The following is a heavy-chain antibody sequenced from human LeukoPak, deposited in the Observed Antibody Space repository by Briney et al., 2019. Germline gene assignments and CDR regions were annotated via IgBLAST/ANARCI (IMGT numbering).Heavy chain of an antibody. CDR3: AKTLAVAGNIGLDY. CDR2: IYYSGNT. CDR1: GGSISSSSYY. J-gene: IGHJ4*02. Sequence: SETLSLTCTVSGGSISSSSYYWGWIRQPPGKGLEWIGSIYYSGNTYYYPSLKSRVSISIDTSKNQFSLKLSSVTAADTAVYYCAKTLAVAGNIGLDYWGQGTLVTVSS. V-gene: IGHV4-39*07. D-gene: IGHD6-19*01.